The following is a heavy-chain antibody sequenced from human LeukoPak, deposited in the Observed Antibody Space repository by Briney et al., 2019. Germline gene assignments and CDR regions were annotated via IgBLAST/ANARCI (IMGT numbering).Heavy chain of an antibody. CDR1: GFTFSSYG. CDR2: ISYDGSNK. Sequence: GGSLRLSCAASGFTFSSYGMHWVRQAPGKGLEWVAVISYDGSNKYNADSVKGRFTISRDNSKNTLYLQMNSLRAEDTAVYYCAKDLITYGDYPRYAFDIWGQGTMVTVSS. V-gene: IGHV3-30*18. CDR3: AKDLITYGDYPRYAFDI. D-gene: IGHD4-17*01. J-gene: IGHJ3*02.